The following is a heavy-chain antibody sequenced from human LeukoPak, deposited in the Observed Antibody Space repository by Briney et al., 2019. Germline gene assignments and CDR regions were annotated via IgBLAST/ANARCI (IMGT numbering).Heavy chain of an antibody. J-gene: IGHJ4*02. CDR2: IYYSGST. V-gene: IGHV4-59*01. CDR1: GGSISSYY. Sequence: SETLSLTCTVSGGSISSYYWSWIRQPPGKGLEWIGYIYYSGSTNYNPSLKSRVTISVDTSKNQFSLKLSSVTAADTAVYYCARARLQSKYYFDYWGQGTLVTVSS. D-gene: IGHD5-24*01. CDR3: ARARLQSKYYFDY.